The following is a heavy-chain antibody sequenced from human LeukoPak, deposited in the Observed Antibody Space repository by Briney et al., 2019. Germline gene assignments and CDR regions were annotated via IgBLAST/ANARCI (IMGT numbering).Heavy chain of an antibody. J-gene: IGHJ4*02. CDR1: GDSVSSNSAA. V-gene: IGHV6-1*01. Sequence: SQTLSHTCAISGDSVSSNSAAWNWIRQSPSRGLEWLGRTYYRSKWYNDYALYVKSRITINPDTSKNQFSLQLNSVTPEDTALYYCARNSGYDPWTGGFDYWGQGTLVTVSS. CDR3: ARNSGYDPWTGGFDY. D-gene: IGHD5-12*01. CDR2: TYYRSKWYN.